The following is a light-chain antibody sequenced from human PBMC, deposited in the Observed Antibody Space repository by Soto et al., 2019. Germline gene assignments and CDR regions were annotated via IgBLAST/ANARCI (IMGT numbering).Light chain of an antibody. CDR2: GAS. Sequence: EIVMTQSPATLSVSPGERATLSCRASLSVSSNLAWYQQKPCQAPRLLIYGASTRATGIPARFSGSGSGAEFTLTISSLQSEDFAVYYCQQDNKWPPYTFGQGTKLEIK. J-gene: IGKJ2*01. CDR3: QQDNKWPPYT. V-gene: IGKV3-15*01. CDR1: LSVSSN.